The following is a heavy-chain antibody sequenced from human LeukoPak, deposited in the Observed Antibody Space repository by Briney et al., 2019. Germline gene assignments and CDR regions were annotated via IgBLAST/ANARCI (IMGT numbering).Heavy chain of an antibody. CDR3: ARGQMTGFDI. J-gene: IGHJ3*02. Sequence: GGSLRLSCAASGFTFSSYGMHWVRQAPGKGLEWVAVISYDGSNKYYADSVKGRFTISRDNSKNTLYLQMNSLRAEDTAVYYCARGQMTGFDIWGQGTMVTVSS. CDR1: GFTFSSYG. D-gene: IGHD3-9*01. V-gene: IGHV3-30*03. CDR2: ISYDGSNK.